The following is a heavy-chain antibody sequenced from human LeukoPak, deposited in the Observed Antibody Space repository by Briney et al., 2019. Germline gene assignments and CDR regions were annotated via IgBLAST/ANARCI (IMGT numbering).Heavy chain of an antibody. J-gene: IGHJ5*02. D-gene: IGHD3-3*01. CDR2: ISGSGDST. Sequence: GGSLRLSCAASGLTFTSHAMNWVRQAPGKGLEWVSVISGSGDSTNYADSVKGRFTVSRDNSKNMLYLQMNILRAEDTAVYYCAKGETYYGFWSGYTSLKWFDPWGQGTLVTVSS. V-gene: IGHV3-23*01. CDR1: GLTFTSHA. CDR3: AKGETYYGFWSGYTSLKWFDP.